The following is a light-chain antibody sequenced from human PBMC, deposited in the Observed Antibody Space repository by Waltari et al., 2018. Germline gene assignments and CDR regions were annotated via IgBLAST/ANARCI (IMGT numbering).Light chain of an antibody. V-gene: IGKV1-39*01. J-gene: IGKJ4*01. CDR3: QQTYGTSVT. CDR2: AAS. Sequence: DIQMTQSPSSLSASVGDRVTITCRASQSINSYLNWYQHKPGKAPKLLISAASILQSEVPSNFSGSGSGTDFTLTISSLQPEDSATYYCQQTYGTSVTFGGGTKVEIK. CDR1: QSINSY.